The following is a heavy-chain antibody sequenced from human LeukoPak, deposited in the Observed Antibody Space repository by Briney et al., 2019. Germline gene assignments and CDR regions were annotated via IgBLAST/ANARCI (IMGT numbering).Heavy chain of an antibody. Sequence: GGSLRLSCAASGFTFTNNFMSWVRQVPGKGLEWVADIKQDGSETTYADSVRGRFTISRDNAKNSLYLQMNSLRAEDTAVYYCARVPAGVIVMKDAFDIWGQGTMVTVSS. CDR2: IKQDGSET. D-gene: IGHD3-16*02. CDR3: ARVPAGVIVMKDAFDI. V-gene: IGHV3-7*01. J-gene: IGHJ3*02. CDR1: GFTFTNNF.